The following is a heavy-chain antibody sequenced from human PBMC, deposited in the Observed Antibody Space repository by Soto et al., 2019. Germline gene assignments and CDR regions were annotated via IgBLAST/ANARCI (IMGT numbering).Heavy chain of an antibody. CDR3: ARQSKIAEAGTAFQDCIDA. CDR2: IDPSDSYT. V-gene: IGHV5-10-1*01. Sequence: PCKQCCCCFTSYWLILLGQMPPEGREWMGRIDPSDSYTNYSPSFQGHVTISVNKSITTAYLQWSSLKASDTAMYYCARQSKIAEAGTAFQDCIDAWGQGTPVTVSS. D-gene: IGHD6-13*01. CDR1: CCCFTSYW. J-gene: IGHJ5*02.